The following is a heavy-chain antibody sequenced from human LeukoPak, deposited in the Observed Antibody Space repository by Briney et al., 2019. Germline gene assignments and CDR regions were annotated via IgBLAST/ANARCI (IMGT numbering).Heavy chain of an antibody. J-gene: IGHJ4*02. D-gene: IGHD4-17*01. CDR2: ISYDGSNK. Sequence: GGSLRLSCAASGFTFSSYAMHWVRQAPGKGLEWVAVISYDGSNKYYADSVKGRFTISRDNSKNTLYLQMNSLSAEDTAVDYCAKDPTTVTTYYFDYWGQGTLVTVSS. CDR1: GFTFSSYA. V-gene: IGHV3-30-3*01. CDR3: AKDPTTVTTYYFDY.